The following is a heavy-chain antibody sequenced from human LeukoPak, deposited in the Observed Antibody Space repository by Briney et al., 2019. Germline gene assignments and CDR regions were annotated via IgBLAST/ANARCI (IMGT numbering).Heavy chain of an antibody. D-gene: IGHD2-2*01. CDR2: INPNSGGT. J-gene: IGHJ3*02. Sequence: ASVKVSCKASGYTFTGYYIHWVRQAPGQGLEWMGWINPNSGGTNYAQKFQGWVTMTRDTSISTAYMELSRLRSDDTAVYYCARGVLPAAMRGVGDAFDIWGQGTMVTVSS. V-gene: IGHV1-2*04. CDR1: GYTFTGYY. CDR3: ARGVLPAAMRGVGDAFDI.